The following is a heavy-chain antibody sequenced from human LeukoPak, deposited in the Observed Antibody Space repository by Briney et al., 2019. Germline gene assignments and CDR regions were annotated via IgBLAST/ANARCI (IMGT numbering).Heavy chain of an antibody. D-gene: IGHD6-13*01. CDR1: GFTFSSYSMN. J-gene: IGHJ3*01. CDR3: ARGDISWNAFDG. Sequence: GSLRLSCAASGFTFSSYSMNWVRQPPGKGLEWIGTIYDSGSTYYNASLKSRVTISVDTSKNQFSLRLSSVTAADTAVYYCARGDISWNAFDGWGQGTMVTVSS. V-gene: IGHV4-39*01. CDR2: IYDSGST.